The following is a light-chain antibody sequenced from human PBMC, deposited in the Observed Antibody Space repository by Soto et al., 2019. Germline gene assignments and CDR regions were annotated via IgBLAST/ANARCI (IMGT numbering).Light chain of an antibody. CDR3: QQYGGSPIA. CDR1: QSVTTR. V-gene: IGKV3-20*01. CDR2: GAS. Sequence: EFVLTQSPGTLSLSPGERATLSCRASQSVTTRLAWYQHKPGQAPTLLMSGASNRASGVPVRFSGSGSGTDFTLTITRLEPEEFALYYCQQYGGSPIAVGLGTRLEIK. J-gene: IGKJ5*01.